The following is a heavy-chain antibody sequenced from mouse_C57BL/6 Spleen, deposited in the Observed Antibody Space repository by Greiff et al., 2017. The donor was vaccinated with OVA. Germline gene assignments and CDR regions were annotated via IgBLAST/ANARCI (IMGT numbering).Heavy chain of an antibody. D-gene: IGHD2-5*01. CDR3: AKGDSKPFYAMDY. CDR2: IYPNYGTT. J-gene: IGHJ4*01. V-gene: IGHV1-39*01. CDR1: GYSFTDYN. Sequence: VQLQQSGPELVKPGASVKISCKASGYSFTDYNMNWVKQSNGKSLEWIGVIYPNYGTTSYNQKFKGKATLTVDQSSSTAYMQLNSLTSEDSAVYFGAKGDSKPFYAMDYWGQGTSVTVSS.